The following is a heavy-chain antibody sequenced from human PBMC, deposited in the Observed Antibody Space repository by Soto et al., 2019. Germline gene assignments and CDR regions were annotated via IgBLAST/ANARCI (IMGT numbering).Heavy chain of an antibody. CDR2: ISSSGSYI. Sequence: PAGSLRLSCAASGFTFRSYSMNGVRQAPGKGLEWVSSISSSGSYIYYADSVKGRFTISRDNAKNSLYLQMNSLRAEDTAVYYCASFSSDSRAFDYWGQGTLVTVSS. D-gene: IGHD6-13*01. CDR1: GFTFRSYS. J-gene: IGHJ4*02. CDR3: ASFSSDSRAFDY. V-gene: IGHV3-21*01.